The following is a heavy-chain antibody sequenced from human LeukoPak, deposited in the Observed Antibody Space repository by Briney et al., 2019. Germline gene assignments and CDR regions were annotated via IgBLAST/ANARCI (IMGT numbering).Heavy chain of an antibody. CDR2: IRQDGSEK. J-gene: IGHJ6*03. CDR3: ARDRVVPADPFTGYYYYMDV. D-gene: IGHD2-2*01. V-gene: IGHV3-7*01. CDR1: GFTFSSYW. Sequence: GGSLRLSCAASGFTFSSYWMSWVRQAPGKGLEWVANIRQDGSEKYYVDSVKGRFTISRDNAKNSLYLQMNSLRAEDTAVYYCARDRVVPADPFTGYYYYMDVWGKGTTVTVSS.